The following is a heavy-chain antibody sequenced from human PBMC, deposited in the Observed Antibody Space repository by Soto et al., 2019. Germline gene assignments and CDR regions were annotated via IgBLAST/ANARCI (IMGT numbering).Heavy chain of an antibody. D-gene: IGHD1-1*01. Sequence: SETLCLTCTVSGGSISSYYWSWIRQPPGKGLEWIGEIYHSGSTNYNPSLKSRVTISVDKSKNQFSLKLSSVTAADTAVYYCARAIAYWKRYNGMDVWGQGTTVTVSS. CDR2: IYHSGST. J-gene: IGHJ6*02. V-gene: IGHV4-59*12. CDR1: GGSISSYY. CDR3: ARAIAYWKRYNGMDV.